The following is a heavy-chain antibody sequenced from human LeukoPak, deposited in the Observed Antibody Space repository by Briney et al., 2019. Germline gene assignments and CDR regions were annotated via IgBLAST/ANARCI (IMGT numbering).Heavy chain of an antibody. CDR3: AKGRYSYGLFDF. CDR2: ISSSSTI. Sequence: GGSLRLSCAASGFTFSSYSMNWVRQAPGKGLEWVSYISSSSTIYYADFVKGRSNISRDNPKNTLYLQMNSLRVEDTAVYYCAKGRYSYGLFDFWGQGTLVTVSS. V-gene: IGHV3-48*01. J-gene: IGHJ4*02. CDR1: GFTFSSYS. D-gene: IGHD5-18*01.